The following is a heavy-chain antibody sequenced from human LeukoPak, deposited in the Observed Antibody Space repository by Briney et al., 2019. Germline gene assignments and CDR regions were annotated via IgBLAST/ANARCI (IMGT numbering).Heavy chain of an antibody. CDR3: ARENGYSYGYYYYYYMDV. CDR2: INAGNGNT. Sequence: ASVKVSCKASGYTFTSYAMHWVRQAPGQRLEWMGWINAGNGNTKYSQEFQGRVTITRDTSASTAYMELSSLRPEDMAVYYCARENGYSYGYYYYYYMDVWGKGTTVTVSS. CDR1: GYTFTSYA. D-gene: IGHD5-18*01. V-gene: IGHV1-3*03. J-gene: IGHJ6*03.